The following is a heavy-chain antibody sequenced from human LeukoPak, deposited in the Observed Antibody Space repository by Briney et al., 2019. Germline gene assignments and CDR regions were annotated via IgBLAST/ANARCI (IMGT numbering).Heavy chain of an antibody. V-gene: IGHV4-38-2*02. D-gene: IGHD1-7*01. CDR3: ARVRAYNWNYEIDYYYYYYMDV. CDR1: GYSISSGYY. J-gene: IGHJ6*03. Sequence: SETLSLTCTVSGYSISSGYYWGWIRQPPGKGLEWIGSIYHSGSTYYNPSLKSRVTISVDSSKNQFYLKLSSVTAADTAVYYCARVRAYNWNYEIDYYYYYYMDVWGKGTTVTVSS. CDR2: IYHSGST.